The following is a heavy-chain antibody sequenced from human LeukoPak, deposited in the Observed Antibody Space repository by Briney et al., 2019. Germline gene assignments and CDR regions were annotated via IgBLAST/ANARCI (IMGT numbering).Heavy chain of an antibody. CDR1: GYTFTSYY. Sequence: ASVKVSFKASGYTFTSYYMHWVRQAPGQGLAWMGILNPSGGSTSYAQKFQGRVTMTKDTSTSTVYMELSSLRSEDTAVYYCARGKAYYYDSSGRYGMDVWGQGTTVTVSS. CDR2: LNPSGGST. D-gene: IGHD3-22*01. CDR3: ARGKAYYYDSSGRYGMDV. J-gene: IGHJ6*02. V-gene: IGHV1-46*01.